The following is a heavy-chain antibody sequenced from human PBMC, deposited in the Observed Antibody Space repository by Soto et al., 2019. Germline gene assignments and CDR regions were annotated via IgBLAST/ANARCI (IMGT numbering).Heavy chain of an antibody. CDR1: GGSISSYY. CDR3: ARGGYYDFWSGYPPLQYNWFDP. D-gene: IGHD3-3*01. CDR2: IYYSGST. J-gene: IGHJ5*02. Sequence: SETLSLTCTVSGGSISSYYWSWIRQPPGKGLEWIGYIYYSGSTNYNPSLKSRVTISVDRSKNQFSLKLSSVTAADTAVYYCARGGYYDFWSGYPPLQYNWFDPWGQGTLVTVSS. V-gene: IGHV4-59*12.